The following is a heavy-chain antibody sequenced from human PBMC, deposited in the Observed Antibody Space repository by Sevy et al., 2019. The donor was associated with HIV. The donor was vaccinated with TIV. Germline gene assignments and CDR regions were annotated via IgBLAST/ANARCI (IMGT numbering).Heavy chain of an antibody. D-gene: IGHD6-19*01. V-gene: IGHV3-23*01. CDR2: IGNGGGGS. J-gene: IGHJ3*02. CDR3: AKLQGAVALNDAFDI. Sequence: GESLKISCAASRFIFSDYAMAWVRQAPGKGLEWVSGIGNGGGGSNYADSVKGRFTVSRDNSKDTLYLQMNNLRSDDTAVYYCAKLQGAVALNDAFDIWGQGTMVTVSS. CDR1: RFIFSDYA.